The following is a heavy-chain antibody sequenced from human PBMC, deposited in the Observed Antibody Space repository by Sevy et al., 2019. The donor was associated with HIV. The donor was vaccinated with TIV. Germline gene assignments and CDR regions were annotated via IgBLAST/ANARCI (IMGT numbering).Heavy chain of an antibody. Sequence: GGSLRLSRAASGFTFSSYWMHWVRQAPGKGLVWVSRINSDGSSTSYADSVKGRFTISRDNAKNTLYLQMNSLRAEDTAVYYCARDPVGIGWFDPWGQGTLVTVSS. CDR1: GFTFSSYW. V-gene: IGHV3-74*01. CDR2: INSDGSST. J-gene: IGHJ5*02. D-gene: IGHD1-20*01. CDR3: ARDPVGIGWFDP.